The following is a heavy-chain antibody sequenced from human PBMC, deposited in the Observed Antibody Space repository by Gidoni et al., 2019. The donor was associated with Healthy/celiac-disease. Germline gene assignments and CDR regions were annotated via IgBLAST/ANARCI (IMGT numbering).Heavy chain of an antibody. CDR2: ISSSSSYI. CDR1: GFTFSSYS. Sequence: EVQLVESGGGLVKPGGSLRLSCAASGFTFSSYSMNWVRQAPGKVLEWVSSISSSSSYIYYADSLKGRFTISRDNAKNSLYLQMNSLRAEDTAVYYCARDSGLGTVVTPHYGMDVWGQGTTVTVSS. J-gene: IGHJ6*02. CDR3: ARDSGLGTVVTPHYGMDV. V-gene: IGHV3-21*01. D-gene: IGHD2-21*02.